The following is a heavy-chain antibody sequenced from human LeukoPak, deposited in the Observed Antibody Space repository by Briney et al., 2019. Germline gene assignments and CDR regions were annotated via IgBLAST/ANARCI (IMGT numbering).Heavy chain of an antibody. CDR3: VRDGYSYGRKDAFDI. V-gene: IGHV1-3*01. J-gene: IGHJ3*02. CDR1: GYTFTNYA. CDR2: INVVNGDT. D-gene: IGHD1-26*01. Sequence: ASVTVSCTASGYTFTNYAIHWVRQAPGQRLEWMGWINVVNGDTKYSQKFQGRVTIIRDTSASTAYMELSSLRSEDTAVYYCVRDGYSYGRKDAFDIWGQGTMVTVSS.